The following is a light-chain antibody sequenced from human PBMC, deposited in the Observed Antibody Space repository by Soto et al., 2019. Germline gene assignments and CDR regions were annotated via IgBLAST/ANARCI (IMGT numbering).Light chain of an antibody. Sequence: EIVMTQSPASLSVSPGDGATLSCWASQSVASNVAWYQQKPGQGPRLLIHGASTRAAGAPARFSGSGSGTDVTLTISSLQSEDFAVCYCQQYHNWPPQYTFGQGTKLQIK. V-gene: IGKV3-15*01. CDR2: GAS. J-gene: IGKJ2*01. CDR3: QQYHNWPPQYT. CDR1: QSVASN.